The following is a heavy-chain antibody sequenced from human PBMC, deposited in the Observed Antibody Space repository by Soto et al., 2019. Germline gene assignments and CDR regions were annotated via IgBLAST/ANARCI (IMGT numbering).Heavy chain of an antibody. D-gene: IGHD2-15*01. CDR3: ARSPGGYCSGGSCYSPFDY. CDR2: INHSGST. J-gene: IGHJ4*02. Sequence: SDARSHSCSVSDGSFRGDYWSAFRQPPGKGLEWIGEINHSGSTNYNPSLKSRVTISVDTSKNQFSLKLSSVTAADTAVYYCARSPGGYCSGGSCYSPFDYWGQGTLVT. V-gene: IGHV4-34*01. CDR1: DGSFRGDY.